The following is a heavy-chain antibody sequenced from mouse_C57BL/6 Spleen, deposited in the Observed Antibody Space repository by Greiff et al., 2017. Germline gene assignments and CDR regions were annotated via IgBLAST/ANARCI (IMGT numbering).Heavy chain of an antibody. V-gene: IGHV1-61*01. Sequence: QVQLQQPGAELVRPGSSVKLSCKASGYTFTSYWMDWVKQRPGQGLEWIGNIYPSDSETHYNQKFKDKATLTVDKSSSTAYMQLSSLTSEDSAVYYCARRVDGYYLFAYWGQGTLVTVSA. CDR1: GYTFTSYW. CDR2: IYPSDSET. D-gene: IGHD2-3*01. CDR3: ARRVDGYYLFAY. J-gene: IGHJ3*01.